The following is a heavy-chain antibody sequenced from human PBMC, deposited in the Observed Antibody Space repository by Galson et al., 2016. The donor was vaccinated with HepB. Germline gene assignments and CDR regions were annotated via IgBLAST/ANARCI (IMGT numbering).Heavy chain of an antibody. V-gene: IGHV5-51*01. Sequence: QSGAEVKKPGESLKISCKGSGYSFTSYWIGWVRQMPGKGLEWMGIVYPGDSDTTYSPTFQGQVPISADKAISTAYLQWSTLKASVTAMYSCARQVGAGVDPWGQGTLVTVSS. CDR3: ARQVGAGVDP. J-gene: IGHJ5*02. CDR1: GYSFTSYW. CDR2: VYPGDSDT. D-gene: IGHD1-26*01.